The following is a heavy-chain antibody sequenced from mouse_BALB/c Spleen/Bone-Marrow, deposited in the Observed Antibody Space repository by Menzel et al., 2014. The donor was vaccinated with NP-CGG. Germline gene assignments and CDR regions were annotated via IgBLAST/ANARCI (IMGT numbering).Heavy chain of an antibody. CDR1: GYSFTGYF. Sequence: EVQLQQSGPELVKPGASVKISCKASGYSFTGYFMNWVMQSHGKSLEWIGRINPYNGDTFYNQKFKGKAILTVDKSSSTAHMELRSLASEDSAVYYCARGGYRFDEGYFDCWGQGTSLTVSS. J-gene: IGHJ2*02. CDR2: INPYNGDT. V-gene: IGHV1-20*02. CDR3: ARGGYRFDEGYFDC. D-gene: IGHD2-14*01.